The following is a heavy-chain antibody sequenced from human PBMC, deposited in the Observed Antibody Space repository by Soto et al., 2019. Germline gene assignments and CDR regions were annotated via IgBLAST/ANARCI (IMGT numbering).Heavy chain of an antibody. J-gene: IGHJ6*02. V-gene: IGHV3-21*01. CDR3: AKDGPPSGIVVVPAAKYYYYYGMDV. CDR2: ISSSSSYI. D-gene: IGHD2-2*01. Sequence: PGGSLRLSCAASGFTFSSYSMNWVRQAPGKGLEWVSSISSSSSYIYYADSVKGRFTISRDNAKNSLYLQMNSLRAEDTAVYYCAKDGPPSGIVVVPAAKYYYYYGMDVWGQGTTVTVSS. CDR1: GFTFSSYS.